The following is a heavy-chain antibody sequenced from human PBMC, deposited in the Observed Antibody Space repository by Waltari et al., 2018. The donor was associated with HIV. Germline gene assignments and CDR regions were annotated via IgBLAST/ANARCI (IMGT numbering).Heavy chain of an antibody. V-gene: IGHV3-30*10. Sequence: QVQLVESGGGVVQPGRSLRLSCAASRFTFSSYAMHWVRQAPGKGLEWVTVIAYDGSEKYYTDSVKGRFTISRDNSKNTLYLQMNSLRPEDTAVYYCARGRGGPDYWGQGTLVTVSS. CDR1: RFTFSSYA. D-gene: IGHD3-10*01. CDR2: IAYDGSEK. J-gene: IGHJ4*02. CDR3: ARGRGGPDY.